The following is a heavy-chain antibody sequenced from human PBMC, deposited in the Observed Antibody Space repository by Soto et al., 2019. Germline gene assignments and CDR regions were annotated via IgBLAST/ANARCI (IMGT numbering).Heavy chain of an antibody. Sequence: LSLTCTVSGGSISSYYWSWIRQPPGKGLEWIGYIYYSGSTNYNPSLKSRVTISVDMSKNQFSLKLSSVTAADTAVYYCARVGRLYYYGMDVWGQGTTVTVSS. CDR1: GGSISSYY. CDR3: ARVGRLYYYGMDV. J-gene: IGHJ6*02. V-gene: IGHV4-59*01. CDR2: IYYSGST.